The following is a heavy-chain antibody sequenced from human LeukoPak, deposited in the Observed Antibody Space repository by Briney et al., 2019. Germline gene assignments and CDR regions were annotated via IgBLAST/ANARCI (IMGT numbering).Heavy chain of an antibody. Sequence: SETLSLTCAVYGGSFSGYYWSWIRQPPGKGLEWIGEINHSGSTNYNPSLKSRVTMSVDTSKNQFSLKLSSVTAADTAVYYCAVGFNWFDPWGQGTLVTVSS. V-gene: IGHV4-34*01. D-gene: IGHD1-26*01. CDR2: INHSGST. CDR3: AVGFNWFDP. CDR1: GGSFSGYY. J-gene: IGHJ5*02.